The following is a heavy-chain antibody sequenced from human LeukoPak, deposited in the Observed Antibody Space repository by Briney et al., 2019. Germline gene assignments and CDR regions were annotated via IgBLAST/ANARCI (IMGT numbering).Heavy chain of an antibody. CDR2: IYTSGST. D-gene: IGHD3-10*01. CDR3: AGKYYYGSGSYYGYYYYYMDV. CDR1: GGSISSYY. J-gene: IGHJ6*03. Sequence: SETLSLTCNVSGGSISSYYWSWIRQPPGKGLEWVGYIYTSGSTNYNPSFKSRVTISVDTSKNQFYLKLSSVSAADTAVYYCAGKYYYGSGSYYGYYYYYMDVWGKGTTVTVSS. V-gene: IGHV4-4*09.